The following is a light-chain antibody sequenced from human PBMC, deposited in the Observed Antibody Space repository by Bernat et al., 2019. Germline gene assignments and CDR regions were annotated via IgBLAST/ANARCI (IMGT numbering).Light chain of an antibody. J-gene: IGLJ3*02. CDR3: SSYAGSNNLGV. Sequence: QSALTQPPSASGSPGQSVTISCTGTSSDVGGYNYVSWYQQHPGKAPKLMSYEVSKRPSGVPDRFSGSKSGNTASLTVSVLQAEDEADYYGSSYAGSNNLGVCGGGTKLTVL. CDR2: EVS. CDR1: SSDVGGYNY. V-gene: IGLV2-8*01.